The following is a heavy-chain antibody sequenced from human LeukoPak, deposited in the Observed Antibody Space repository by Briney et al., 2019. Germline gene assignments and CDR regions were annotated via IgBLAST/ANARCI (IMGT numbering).Heavy chain of an antibody. CDR3: ARTNYYGSGSYYSPGGYYGMDV. D-gene: IGHD3-10*01. V-gene: IGHV1-3*01. CDR1: GYTFTSYA. CDR2: INAGKVNT. Sequence: ASVKVSCKASGYTFTSYAMHWVRQAPGQRLEWMGWINAGKVNTKYSQKFQGRVTITRDTSASTAYMELSSLRSEDTAVYYCARTNYYGSGSYYSPGGYYGMDVWGKGTTVTVSS. J-gene: IGHJ6*04.